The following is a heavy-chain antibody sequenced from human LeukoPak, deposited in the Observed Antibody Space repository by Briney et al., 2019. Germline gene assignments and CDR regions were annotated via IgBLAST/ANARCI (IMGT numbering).Heavy chain of an antibody. V-gene: IGHV1-69*06. J-gene: IGHJ3*02. CDR1: GGTFSSYA. Sequence: ASVKVSCKASGGTFSSYAISWVRQAPGQGLEWMGGIIPIFGTANYAQKFQGRVAITADKSTSTAYMELSSLRSEDTAVYYCARDLKLPGISGSWHDDAFDIWGQGTMVTVSS. D-gene: IGHD6-13*01. CDR3: ARDLKLPGISGSWHDDAFDI. CDR2: IIPIFGTA.